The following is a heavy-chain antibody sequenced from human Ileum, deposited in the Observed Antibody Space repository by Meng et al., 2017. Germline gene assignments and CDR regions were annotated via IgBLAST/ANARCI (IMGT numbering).Heavy chain of an antibody. V-gene: IGHV4-31*03. J-gene: IGHJ5*02. Sequence: QATLQDSGPGMVKPSQTLSLTCTVSGGSISGGQYFWSGIRQHPEKGMEWIGYIYHSGVTYYSPSLKSRLTISVDTSKNQFSLKLSSVTAADTAIYYCARGVVTYYDSSTLTWFDPWGQGALVTVSS. D-gene: IGHD3-22*01. CDR2: IYHSGVT. CDR3: ARGVVTYYDSSTLTWFDP. CDR1: GGSISGGQYF.